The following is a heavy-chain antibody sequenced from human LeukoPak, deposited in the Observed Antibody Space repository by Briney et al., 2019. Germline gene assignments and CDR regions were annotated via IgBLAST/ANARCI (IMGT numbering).Heavy chain of an antibody. J-gene: IGHJ4*02. D-gene: IGHD1-26*01. V-gene: IGHV4-4*07. CDR1: GGSFSGYY. CDR2: IYTSGST. CDR3: ARDGGVSGSFFGY. Sequence: KPSETLSLTCAVYGGSFSGYYWSWIRQPAGKGLEWIGRIYTSGSTNYNPSLKSRVTISVDTSKNQFSLKLSSVTAADTAVYYCARDGGVSGSFFGYWGQGTLVTVSS.